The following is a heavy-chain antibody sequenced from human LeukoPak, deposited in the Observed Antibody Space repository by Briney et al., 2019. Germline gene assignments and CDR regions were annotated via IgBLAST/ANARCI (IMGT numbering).Heavy chain of an antibody. CDR1: GFTFSSYA. V-gene: IGHV3-30*04. CDR3: ARGPKRGYSYGYLVY. J-gene: IGHJ4*02. D-gene: IGHD5-18*01. CDR2: ISYDGSNK. Sequence: GGSLRLPCAASGFTFSSYAMHWVRQAPGKGLEWVAVISYDGSNKYYADSVKGRFTISRDNSKNTLYLQMNSLRAEDTAVYYCARGPKRGYSYGYLVYWGQGTLVTVSS.